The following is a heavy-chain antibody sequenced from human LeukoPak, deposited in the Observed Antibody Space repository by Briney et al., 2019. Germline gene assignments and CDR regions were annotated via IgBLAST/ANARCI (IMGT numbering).Heavy chain of an antibody. CDR3: ARVNCSSTSCAMVYYYGMDV. V-gene: IGHV3-21*01. CDR1: GFTFSSYS. J-gene: IGHJ6*02. D-gene: IGHD2-2*01. CDR2: ISSSSSYI. Sequence: GGSLRLSCAASGFTFSSYSMNWVRQAPGKGLEWVSSISSSSSYIYYADSVKGRFTISRDNAKNSLYLQMNSLRAEDTAVYYCARVNCSSTSCAMVYYYGMDVWGPGTTVTVSS.